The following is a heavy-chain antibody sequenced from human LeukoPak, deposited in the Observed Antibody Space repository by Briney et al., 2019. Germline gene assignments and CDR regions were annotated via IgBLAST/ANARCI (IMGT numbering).Heavy chain of an antibody. D-gene: IGHD3-10*01. CDR1: GLTFSSYG. Sequence: GGSLRLSCAASGLTFSSYGMHWVRQAPGKGLEWVAVIWYDGSNKYYADSVKGRFTISRDNSKNTLYLQTNSLRAEDTAVYYCARGIAVRGVIITDYYYYGMDVWGQGTTVTVSS. CDR2: IWYDGSNK. CDR3: ARGIAVRGVIITDYYYYGMDV. J-gene: IGHJ6*02. V-gene: IGHV3-33*01.